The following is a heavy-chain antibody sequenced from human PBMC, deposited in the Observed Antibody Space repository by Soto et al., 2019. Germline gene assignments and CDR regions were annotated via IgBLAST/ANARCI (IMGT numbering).Heavy chain of an antibody. CDR2: INAGGGNT. CDR3: AKDSYNDFSPRHYYHLDY. V-gene: IGHV3-23*01. D-gene: IGHD3-3*01. Sequence: QGLSCVASRFSFNTFAMSWVRQAPGKGLEWVSSINAGGGNTYYADSVKGRFTVSRDNSKNTLHLQMDTLRAKDTAIYYCAKDSYNDFSPRHYYHLDYWGQGTQVTVSS. J-gene: IGHJ4*02. CDR1: RFSFNTFA.